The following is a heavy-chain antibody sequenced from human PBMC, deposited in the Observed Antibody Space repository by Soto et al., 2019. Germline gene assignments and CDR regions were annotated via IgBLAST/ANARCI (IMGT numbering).Heavy chain of an antibody. J-gene: IGHJ2*01. D-gene: IGHD1-26*01. Sequence: QVQLVQSGAEVRKSGSSVKVSCKLSGASFDSYTITWVRQAPGQGLEWMGGIIPIFGTTNYAQKFQGRLTITADVFTSAAYMDLSSLTSEDTAVYYCARGPLYDLESGMYWYFDLWGRGTLVTVSS. CDR3: ARGPLYDLESGMYWYFDL. CDR1: GASFDSYT. CDR2: IIPIFGTT. V-gene: IGHV1-69*01.